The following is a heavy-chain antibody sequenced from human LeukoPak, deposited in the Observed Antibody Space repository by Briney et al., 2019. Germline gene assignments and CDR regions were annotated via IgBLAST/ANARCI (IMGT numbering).Heavy chain of an antibody. D-gene: IGHD3-3*01. Sequence: PSETLSLTCDVSGYSISIGSYWGWIRQPPGKGLEWIGSIYHSGSTYYTPSLKSRVTISLDTSKNQFSLKVTSVTAADTATYYCAAKRAYTFWFADWGQGTLVTVSS. CDR2: IYHSGST. CDR1: GYSISIGSY. CDR3: AAKRAYTFWFAD. V-gene: IGHV4-38-2*01. J-gene: IGHJ4*02.